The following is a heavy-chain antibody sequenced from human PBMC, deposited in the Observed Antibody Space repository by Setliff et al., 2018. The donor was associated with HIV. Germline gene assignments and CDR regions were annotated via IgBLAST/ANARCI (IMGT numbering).Heavy chain of an antibody. CDR3: ASTHCGGDCYSTYYFHYYGMDV. CDR2: ISYDGRNE. CDR1: GFTLSTYT. J-gene: IGHJ6*02. V-gene: IGHV3-30*04. D-gene: IGHD2-21*02. Sequence: PGGSLRLSCAASGFTLSTYTVHWVRQAPGKGLEWVALISYDGRNEYYADSVKGRFTISRDNSKNTLDLQMNSLRAEDTAVYYCASTHCGGDCYSTYYFHYYGMDVWGQGTTVTVSS.